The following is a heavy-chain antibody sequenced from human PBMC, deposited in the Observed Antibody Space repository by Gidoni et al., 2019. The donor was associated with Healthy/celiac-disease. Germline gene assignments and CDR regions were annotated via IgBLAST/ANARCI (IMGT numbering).Heavy chain of an antibody. CDR3: AQLQIRAEIDY. CDR2: INHSGST. Sequence: VQLQQWGAGLLKPSETLSLTCAVYGGSFSGYYWSWIRQPPGKGLGWIGEINHSGSTNYNPSLKSRVTISVDTSKNQFSLKLSSVTAADTAVYYCAQLQIRAEIDYWGQGTLVTVSS. J-gene: IGHJ4*02. CDR1: GGSFSGYY. D-gene: IGHD1-1*01. V-gene: IGHV4-34*01.